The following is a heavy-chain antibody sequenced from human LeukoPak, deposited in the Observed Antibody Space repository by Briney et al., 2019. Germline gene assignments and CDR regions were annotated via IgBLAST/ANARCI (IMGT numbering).Heavy chain of an antibody. Sequence: PGRSLRLSCAASGFTFSSYAMHWVRQAPGKGLEWVAVISYDGSNKYYADSVKGRFTISRDNSKNTLYLQMNSLRAEDTAVYYCARDESLDYGRKFDYWGQGTLVTVSS. V-gene: IGHV3-30-3*01. CDR3: ARDESLDYGRKFDY. CDR1: GFTFSSYA. D-gene: IGHD4-17*01. J-gene: IGHJ4*02. CDR2: ISYDGSNK.